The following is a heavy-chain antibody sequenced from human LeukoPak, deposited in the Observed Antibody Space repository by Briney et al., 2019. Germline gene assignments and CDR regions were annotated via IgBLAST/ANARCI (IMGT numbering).Heavy chain of an antibody. CDR3: ARRGIVVVPAAQASYYYYMDV. CDR2: INPNSGGT. D-gene: IGHD2-2*01. Sequence: GASVRVSCKASGYTFTGYYMHWVRQAPGQGLEWMGWINPNSGGTNYAQKFQGRVTMTRDTSISTAYMELSRLRSDDTAVYYCARRGIVVVPAAQASYYYYMDVWGKGTTVTVSS. V-gene: IGHV1-2*02. CDR1: GYTFTGYY. J-gene: IGHJ6*03.